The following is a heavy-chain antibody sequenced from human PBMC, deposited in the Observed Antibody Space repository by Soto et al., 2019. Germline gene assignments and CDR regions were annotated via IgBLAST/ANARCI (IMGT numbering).Heavy chain of an antibody. J-gene: IGHJ5*02. Sequence: AGGSLRLSCAASGFTFSSYSMNWVRQAPGKGLEWVSSISSSSSYIYYADSVKGRFTISRDNAKSSLYLQMNSLRAEDTAVYYCARDRAETVGPWGQGTLVTVSS. CDR1: GFTFSSYS. V-gene: IGHV3-21*01. CDR3: ARDRAETVGP. CDR2: ISSSSSYI. D-gene: IGHD4-4*01.